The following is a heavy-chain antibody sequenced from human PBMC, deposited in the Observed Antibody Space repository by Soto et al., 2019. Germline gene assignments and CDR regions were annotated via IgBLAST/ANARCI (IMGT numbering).Heavy chain of an antibody. Sequence: QMQLVQSGPEVKKPGTSVKVSCKASGFTFRSSAVQWVRQARGRRLDWLGRIVVGSGNTDYAQTFQERVTITRDMSTGTADMDLTSLRSEDTVVYYCAADNDCCSGHSSFDYWCQGALVSVSS. V-gene: IGHV1-58*01. CDR2: IVVGSGNT. D-gene: IGHD3-3*01. J-gene: IGHJ4*02. CDR3: AADNDCCSGHSSFDY. CDR1: GFTFRSSA.